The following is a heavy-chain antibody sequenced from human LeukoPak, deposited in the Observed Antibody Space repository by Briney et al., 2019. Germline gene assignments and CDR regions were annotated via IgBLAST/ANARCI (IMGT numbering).Heavy chain of an antibody. J-gene: IGHJ6*02. CDR2: MNPNSGNT. Sequence: PRASVKVSCKASGYTFTSYDINWVRQATGQGLEWMGWMNPNSGNTGYAQKFQGRVTMTRNTSISTAYMELSSLRSEDTAVYYCAALEGVLTGKGGRYYYYYGMDVWGQGTTVTVSS. D-gene: IGHD3-9*01. CDR1: GYTFTSYD. CDR3: AALEGVLTGKGGRYYYYYGMDV. V-gene: IGHV1-8*01.